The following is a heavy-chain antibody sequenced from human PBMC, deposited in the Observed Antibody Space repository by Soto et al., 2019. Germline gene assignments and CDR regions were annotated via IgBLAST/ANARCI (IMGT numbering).Heavy chain of an antibody. CDR1: GYTFTSYG. CDR3: ARGGDVNYYHGMDV. D-gene: IGHD5-12*01. Sequence: QVKLVQSGGEVKKPGASVKLSCTASGYTFTSYGISWVRQAPGQGLEWMGWISAYNGKTNYAQNVQGRVTMTTDTSTRTAYMDLRSRRSDDTAVYYCARGGDVNYYHGMDVWGQGTTVTVSS. V-gene: IGHV1-18*01. J-gene: IGHJ6*02. CDR2: ISAYNGKT.